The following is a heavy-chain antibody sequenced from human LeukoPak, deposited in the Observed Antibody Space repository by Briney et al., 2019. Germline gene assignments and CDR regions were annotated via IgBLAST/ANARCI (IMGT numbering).Heavy chain of an antibody. CDR3: ARDRKEAIVVVPAAIDY. CDR2: ISSSSSDYI. CDR1: GFNFDDYG. J-gene: IGHJ4*02. Sequence: GGSLRLSCAASGFNFDDYGMHWVRQAPGKGLEWVSSISSSSSDYIYYADSVKGRLTISRDNAKNSLYLQMNSLRAEDTAVYYCARDRKEAIVVVPAAIDYWGQGTLVTVSS. D-gene: IGHD2-2*01. V-gene: IGHV3-21*01.